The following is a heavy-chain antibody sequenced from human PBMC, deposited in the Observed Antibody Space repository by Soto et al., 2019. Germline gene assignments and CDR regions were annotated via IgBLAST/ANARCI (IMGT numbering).Heavy chain of an antibody. CDR3: AKDATRTDGWYYFDY. D-gene: IGHD6-19*01. CDR2: IDYSGGTT. J-gene: IGHJ4*02. V-gene: IGHV3-23*01. CDR1: GFTFSRLA. Sequence: EVQLLESGGGLVQPGGSLRLSCAASGFTFSRLAMGWVRQAPGKGLEWVSVIDYSGGTTYYTDSVKGRFIISRDNSKKILYLQMNSLRAEDTAVYYCAKDATRTDGWYYFDYWGQGALVTVSS.